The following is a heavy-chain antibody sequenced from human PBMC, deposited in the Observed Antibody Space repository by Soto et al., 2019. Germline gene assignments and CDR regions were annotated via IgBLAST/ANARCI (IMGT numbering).Heavy chain of an antibody. Sequence: SETLSLTCSVSGFAISRGYYWSWVRQPPGKGLEWIGSIYPSVSSYHNPSLATRLRLSIDTSKNQFTLNLTSVTAADTALYFFAREKVGTTFFDNWGQGSQVTVSS. CDR1: GFAISRGYY. J-gene: IGHJ4*02. V-gene: IGHV4-38-2*02. CDR2: IYPSVSS. D-gene: IGHD1-1*01. CDR3: AREKVGTTFFDN.